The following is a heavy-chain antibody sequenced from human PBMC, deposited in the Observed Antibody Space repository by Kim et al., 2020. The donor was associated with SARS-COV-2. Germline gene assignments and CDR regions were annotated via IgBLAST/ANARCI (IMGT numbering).Heavy chain of an antibody. V-gene: IGHV1-69*13. CDR1: GGTFSSYA. Sequence: SVKVSCKASGGTFSSYAISWVRQAPGQGLEWMGGIIPIFGTANYAQKFQGRVTITADESTSTAYMELSSLRSEDTAVYYCARDRSIAAADFNWFDPWGQGTLVTVSS. J-gene: IGHJ5*02. CDR2: IIPIFGTA. CDR3: ARDRSIAAADFNWFDP. D-gene: IGHD6-13*01.